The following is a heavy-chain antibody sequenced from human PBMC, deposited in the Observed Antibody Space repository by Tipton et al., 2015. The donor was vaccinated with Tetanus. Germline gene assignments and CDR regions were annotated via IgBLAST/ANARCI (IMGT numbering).Heavy chain of an antibody. V-gene: IGHV4-39*01. CDR2: IYYSGST. Sequence: TLFLTCTVSGGSISSSSYYWGWIRQPPGKGLEWIGSIYYSGSTYYNPSLKSRVTISVDTSKNQFSLKLSSVTAADTAVYYCASPLGVDTEAPTNWGQGTLVTVSS. J-gene: IGHJ4*02. CDR3: ASPLGVDTEAPTN. D-gene: IGHD5-18*01. CDR1: GGSISSSSYY.